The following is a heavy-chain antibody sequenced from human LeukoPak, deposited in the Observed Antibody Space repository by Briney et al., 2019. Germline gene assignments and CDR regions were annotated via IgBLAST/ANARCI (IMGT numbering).Heavy chain of an antibody. V-gene: IGHV1-69*05. CDR3: ARDSLSYSSSWYDLGY. CDR2: IIPIFGTA. D-gene: IGHD6-13*01. CDR1: GGTFSSYG. Sequence: GASVKVSCKASGGTFSSYGISWVRQAPGQGLEWMGRIIPIFGTANYAQKFQGRVTITTDESTSTAYMELSSLRSEDTAVYYCARDSLSYSSSWYDLGYWGQGTLVTVSS. J-gene: IGHJ4*02.